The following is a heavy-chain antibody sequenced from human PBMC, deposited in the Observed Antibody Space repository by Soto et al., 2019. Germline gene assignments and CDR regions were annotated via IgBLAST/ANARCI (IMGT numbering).Heavy chain of an antibody. CDR3: AKGRGGSYGGDSFDY. CDR2: ISWNSGRT. Sequence: EVQLVESGGGLVQPGRSLRLSCAASGFTYDDYDMHWVRQAPGKGLEWVSAISWNSGRTAYADSVKGRFTISRDNAKKSLYLQMNGLRAEDTALYHCAKGRGGSYGGDSFDYWGQGTLVTVSS. D-gene: IGHD1-26*01. CDR1: GFTYDDYD. V-gene: IGHV3-9*01. J-gene: IGHJ4*02.